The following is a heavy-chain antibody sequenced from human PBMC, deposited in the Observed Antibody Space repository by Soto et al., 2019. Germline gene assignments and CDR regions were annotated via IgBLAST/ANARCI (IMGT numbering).Heavy chain of an antibody. Sequence: QVQLVQSGAEVKKPGASVKVSCKASGYTFTKYALHWVRQAPGQRPEWKGWINAGNGNTRYSQKFQGRVTITRDTSASTSYMELSSLRSEDTAVYYCARGEGYCSDGTCYRWFDPWGQGTLVTVSS. V-gene: IGHV1-3*01. CDR3: ARGEGYCSDGTCYRWFDP. CDR1: GYTFTKYA. J-gene: IGHJ5*02. CDR2: INAGNGNT. D-gene: IGHD2-15*01.